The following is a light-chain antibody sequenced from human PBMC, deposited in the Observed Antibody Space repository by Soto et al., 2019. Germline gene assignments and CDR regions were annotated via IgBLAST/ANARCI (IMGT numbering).Light chain of an antibody. V-gene: IGLV2-23*01. Sequence: QAVVTQPASVSGSPGQSITISCTGTSSDVGSYNLVSWYQQHPGKAPKLMIYEDSQRPSGVSNRFSGSKSGNTASLTISGLQAEDEADYYCCSYAGRSTYVFGSGTKLTVL. CDR2: EDS. CDR1: SSDVGSYNL. J-gene: IGLJ1*01. CDR3: CSYAGRSTYV.